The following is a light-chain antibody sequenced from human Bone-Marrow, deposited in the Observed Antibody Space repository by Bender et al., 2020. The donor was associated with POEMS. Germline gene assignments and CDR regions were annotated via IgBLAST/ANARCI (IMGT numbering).Light chain of an antibody. J-gene: IGLJ3*02. CDR1: SLRGYY. Sequence: SELTQDPAVSVALGQTVRITCQGDSLRGYYATWYQHLPGTAPKLLIYINDQRPSGVPDRFSGSKSGTSASLAISGLQSEDEAHYYCAAWDDYLNGWVFGGGTKLTVL. CDR2: IND. V-gene: IGLV1-44*01. CDR3: AAWDDYLNGWV.